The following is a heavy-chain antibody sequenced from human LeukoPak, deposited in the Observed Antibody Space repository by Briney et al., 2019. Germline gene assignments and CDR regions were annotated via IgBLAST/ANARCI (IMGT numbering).Heavy chain of an antibody. D-gene: IGHD6-6*01. V-gene: IGHV4-34*01. CDR2: INHSGST. CDR1: GGSFSGYY. J-gene: IGHJ6*03. CDR3: ARASSYYYYYMDV. Sequence: SETLSLTCAVYGGSFSGYYWSWIRQPPGKGLEWIGEINHSGSTNYNPSLKSRVTISVDTSKNQFSLKLSSVTAADTAVYYCARASSYYYYYMDVWGKGTTVTVSS.